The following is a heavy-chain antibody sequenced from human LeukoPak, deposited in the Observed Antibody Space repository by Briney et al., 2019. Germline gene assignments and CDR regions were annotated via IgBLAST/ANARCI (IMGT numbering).Heavy chain of an antibody. J-gene: IGHJ4*02. Sequence: SQTLSLTCAISGDSVSSNSAAWTWIRQSPLSGLDWLGRTYYRSKWYSDYAVSVESRITIIADTSKNQFSLQLNSVTPEDTAVYYCARDLGGINDYWGQGTLVTVSS. CDR1: GDSVSSNSAA. D-gene: IGHD2-15*01. CDR2: TYYRSKWYS. V-gene: IGHV6-1*01. CDR3: ARDLGGINDY.